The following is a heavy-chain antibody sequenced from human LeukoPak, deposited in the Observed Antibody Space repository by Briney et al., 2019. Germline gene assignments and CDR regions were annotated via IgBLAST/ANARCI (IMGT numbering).Heavy chain of an antibody. CDR3: ARDIGSEDSSGWYGYYYYYGMDV. V-gene: IGHV3-33*01. Sequence: GRSLRLSCAASGFTFSSYGMHWVRQAPGKGLEWVAVIWDEGSNKYYADSVKGRFTISRDNSKNTLYLQMNSLRAEDTAVYYCARDIGSEDSSGWYGYYYYYGMDVWGKGTTVTVSS. CDR2: IWDEGSNK. J-gene: IGHJ6*04. CDR1: GFTFSSYG. D-gene: IGHD6-19*01.